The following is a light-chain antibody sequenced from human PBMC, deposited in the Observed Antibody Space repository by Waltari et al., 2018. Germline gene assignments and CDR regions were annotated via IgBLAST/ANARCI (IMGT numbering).Light chain of an antibody. CDR2: KAS. J-gene: IGKJ2*03. CDR1: ENVNNY. CDR3: QHGYGTPYS. Sequence: DIRMTQSPSSLSASVGDRVTITCRASENVNNYLNWYQQKLGKAPKLLIYKASTLQSGVPSRFSGSGSGTDYTFTISSLQSEDVATYYCQHGYGTPYSFGQGTKVEIK. V-gene: IGKV1-39*01.